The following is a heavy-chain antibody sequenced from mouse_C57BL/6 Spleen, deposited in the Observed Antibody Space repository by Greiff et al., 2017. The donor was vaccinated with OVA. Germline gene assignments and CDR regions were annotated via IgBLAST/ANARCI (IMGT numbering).Heavy chain of an antibody. CDR2: ISYDGSN. J-gene: IGHJ1*03. D-gene: IGHD2-2*01. Sequence: ESGPGLVKPSQSLSLTCSVTGYSITSGYYWNWIRQFPGNKLEWMGYISYDGSNNYNPSLKNRISITRDTSKNQFFLKLNSVTTEDTATYYCARRGIYYGYDHWYFDVWGTGTTVTVSS. CDR3: ARRGIYYGYDHWYFDV. V-gene: IGHV3-6*01. CDR1: GYSITSGYY.